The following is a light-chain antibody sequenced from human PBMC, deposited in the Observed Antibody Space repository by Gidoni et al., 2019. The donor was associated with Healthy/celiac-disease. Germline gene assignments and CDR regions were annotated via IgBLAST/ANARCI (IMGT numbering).Light chain of an antibody. CDR2: AAS. CDR3: QQSYSTP. Sequence: IQMTQSPSSLSASVGDRVKITCRDSQSISSYLNLYQQKPGKAPTLLIYAASSLQSGVPSRFSGSGSGTDFTITISSLQPEDFATFYCQQSYSTPFGPGTQVDI. J-gene: IGKJ3*01. V-gene: IGKV1-39*01. CDR1: QSISSY.